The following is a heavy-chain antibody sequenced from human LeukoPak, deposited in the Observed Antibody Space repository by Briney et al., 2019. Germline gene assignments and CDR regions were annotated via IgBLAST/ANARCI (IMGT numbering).Heavy chain of an antibody. CDR3: AKEPYGNIVVVPAATMFFDY. V-gene: IGHV3-66*01. CDR1: GFTVSSNY. CDR2: IYSGGST. D-gene: IGHD2-2*01. Sequence: GGSLRLSCAASGFTVSSNYMSWVRQAPGKGLEWVSVIYSGGSTYYADSVKGRFTISRDNSKNTLYLQMNSLRAEDTAVYYCAKEPYGNIVVVPAATMFFDYWGQGTLVTVSS. J-gene: IGHJ4*02.